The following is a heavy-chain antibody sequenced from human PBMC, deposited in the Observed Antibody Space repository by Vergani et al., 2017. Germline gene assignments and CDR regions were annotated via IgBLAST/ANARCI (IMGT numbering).Heavy chain of an antibody. CDR1: GGSISSYY. CDR2: IYYSGST. Sequence: QVQLQESGPGLVKPSETLSLTCTVSGGSISSYYWSWIRQPPGKGLEWIGYIYYSGSTNHNPSLKSRVTISVDTSKNKFSLKLSSVTAADTAGYYCARLGGSSTSPMGFDPWGQGTLVTVSS. D-gene: IGHD2-2*01. V-gene: IGHV4-59*01. J-gene: IGHJ5*02. CDR3: ARLGGSSTSPMGFDP.